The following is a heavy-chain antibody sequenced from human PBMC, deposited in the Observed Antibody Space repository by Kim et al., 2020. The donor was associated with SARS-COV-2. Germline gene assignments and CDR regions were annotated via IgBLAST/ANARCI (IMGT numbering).Heavy chain of an antibody. CDR2: ISYDGSNK. CDR3: ARDSGSWYRSSWFDP. D-gene: IGHD6-13*01. J-gene: IGHJ5*02. V-gene: IGHV3-30-3*01. Sequence: GGSLRLSCAASGFTFSSYAMHWVRQAPGKGLEWVAVISYDGSNKYYADSVKGRFTISRDNSKNTLYLQMNSLRAEDTAVYYCARDSGSWYRSSWFDPWVQGTLVTVSS. CDR1: GFTFSSYA.